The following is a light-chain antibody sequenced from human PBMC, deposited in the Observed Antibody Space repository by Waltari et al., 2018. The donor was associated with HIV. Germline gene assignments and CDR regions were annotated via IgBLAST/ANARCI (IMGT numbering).Light chain of an antibody. CDR1: SSNIGSNY. CDR2: RNN. J-gene: IGLJ3*02. V-gene: IGLV1-47*01. CDR3: ATGDDSLSGLWV. Sequence: QSVLTQPPSASGTPGQRVTISCSGSSSNIGSNYVYWYQQLPGTAPNLLIYRNNRGASGAADRVSASKSGTSASLAISGLRSEEEADYYCATGDDSLSGLWVFGGGTKLTVL.